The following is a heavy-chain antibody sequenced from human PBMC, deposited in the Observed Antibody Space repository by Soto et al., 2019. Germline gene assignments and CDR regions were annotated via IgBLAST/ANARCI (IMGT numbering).Heavy chain of an antibody. CDR1: GFTFRNFG. J-gene: IGHJ4*02. D-gene: IGHD1-1*01. V-gene: IGHV3-30*18. CDR2: ISYNGNPK. CDR3: TKQGLAYFYNALLGHLDS. Sequence: QVRLAESGGAVVQPGTSLTLSCAASGFTFRNFGMHWCRQAPGKGLEWVALISYNGNPKFYLDSVRGRFTISRDNSKNTLSLQMNSLRVDDTAIYYCTKQGLAYFYNALLGHLDSWGQGTLVTVAS.